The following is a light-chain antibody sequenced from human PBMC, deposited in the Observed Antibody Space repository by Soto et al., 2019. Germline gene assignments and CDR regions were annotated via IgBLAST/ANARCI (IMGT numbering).Light chain of an antibody. Sequence: EVLMTQSVATLSLSPGERGTRSGLASQSVSGKLAWYQQKPGQAPRLLIYDASTRATGIPARFSGSGSGTEFTLTISSLQSEDFAVYYCQQSNNWPWTVGQGHKVDIK. CDR3: QQSNNWPWT. J-gene: IGKJ1*01. CDR2: DAS. CDR1: QSVSGK. V-gene: IGKV3-15*01.